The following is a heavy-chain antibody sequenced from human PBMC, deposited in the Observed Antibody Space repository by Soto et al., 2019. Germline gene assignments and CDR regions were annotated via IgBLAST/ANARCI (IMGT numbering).Heavy chain of an antibody. V-gene: IGHV4-4*07. CDR1: GGSISSFY. Sequence: SETLALTCTVSGGSISSFYWSWIRQAAGKGLEWIGRSYSGGRNNYNPSRKTRVTMSVDTTKNQFSLRLTSVTAADTAMYYWARGSSRWDYWGQGTLVTVSS. J-gene: IGHJ4*02. D-gene: IGHD6-13*01. CDR3: ARGSSRWDY. CDR2: SYSGGRN.